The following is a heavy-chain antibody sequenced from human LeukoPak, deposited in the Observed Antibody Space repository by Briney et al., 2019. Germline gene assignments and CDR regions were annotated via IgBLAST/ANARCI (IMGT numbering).Heavy chain of an antibody. CDR1: GFTFSSYA. V-gene: IGHV3-7*03. D-gene: IGHD1-7*01. CDR3: ARAGLYNWNYEGTTYFDY. Sequence: GRSLRLSCAASGFTFSSYAMHWVRQAPGKGLEWVANIKQDGSEKYYVDSVKGRFTISRDNAKNSLYLQMNSLRAEDTALYYCARAGLYNWNYEGTTYFDYWGQGTLVTVSS. CDR2: IKQDGSEK. J-gene: IGHJ4*02.